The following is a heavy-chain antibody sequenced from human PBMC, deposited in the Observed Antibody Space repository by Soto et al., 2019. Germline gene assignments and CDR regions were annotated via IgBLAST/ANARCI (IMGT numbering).Heavy chain of an antibody. Sequence: PSETLSLTCNVSCGSIRSGGYYWGWIRQAPGKGLEWIGYIHYRGRISYNPSLESRVSISLDTSGHQFSLTLTSVTAADTAVYYCARCRDAFGFDSWGQGTLVTVSS. CDR2: IHYRGRI. V-gene: IGHV4-31*03. J-gene: IGHJ4*02. D-gene: IGHD2-15*01. CDR3: ARCRDAFGFDS. CDR1: CGSIRSGGYY.